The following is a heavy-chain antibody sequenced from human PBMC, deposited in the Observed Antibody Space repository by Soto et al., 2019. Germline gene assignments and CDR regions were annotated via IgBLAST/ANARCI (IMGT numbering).Heavy chain of an antibody. CDR3: ARLPPLASRDFWNGYYEGGFDP. D-gene: IGHD3-3*01. CDR2: IYPEDSNT. CDR1: GYSFSTYW. V-gene: IGHV5-51*01. J-gene: IGHJ5*02. Sequence: PGESLKISCKGSGYSFSTYWIGWVRQMPGKGLEWMGIIYPEDSNTRYSPSFQGQVTISADKSINTAYLQWSSLKASDTAMYYCARLPPLASRDFWNGYYEGGFDPCGQGTLVTVSS.